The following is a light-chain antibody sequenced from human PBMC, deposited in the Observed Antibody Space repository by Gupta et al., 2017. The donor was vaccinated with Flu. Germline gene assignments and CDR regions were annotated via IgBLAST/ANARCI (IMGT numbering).Light chain of an antibody. CDR3: QQYDDFPRT. V-gene: IGKV1-33*01. Sequence: DIQMTQSPSSLSASVGDRVTITCQASQDISKSLNWYQQKPGKAPKFLIYDVSKLQTGVPSRFSGSGSGTECTFTITSLQPEDFATYYCQQYDDFPRTFGGGTKVE. CDR2: DVS. J-gene: IGKJ4*01. CDR1: QDISKS.